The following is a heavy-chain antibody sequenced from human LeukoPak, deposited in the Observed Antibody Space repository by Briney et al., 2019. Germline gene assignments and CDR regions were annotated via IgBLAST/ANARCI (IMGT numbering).Heavy chain of an antibody. CDR2: ISGSGGST. V-gene: IGHV3-23*01. Sequence: GGSLRLSCVPSGFSFSNYAMSWVRQAPGKGLEWVSSISGSGGSTHYADSVKGRFTISRDNSRNTMYLQMNSLRVEDTAVYYCVKDYQVGNSPAFGDYWGQGTLVTISS. CDR3: VKDYQVGNSPAFGDY. CDR1: GFSFSNYA. J-gene: IGHJ4*02. D-gene: IGHD1-26*01.